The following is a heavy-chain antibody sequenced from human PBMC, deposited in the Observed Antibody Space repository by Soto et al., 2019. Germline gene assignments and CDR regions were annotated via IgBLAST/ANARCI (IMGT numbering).Heavy chain of an antibody. CDR3: XXXXXXXGMDV. CDR2: IIPIFGTA. CDR1: GGTFSSYA. J-gene: IGHJ6*02. V-gene: IGHV1-69*01. Sequence: QVQLVQSGAEVKKPGSSVKVSCKASGGTFSSYAISWVRQAPGQGLEWMGGIIPIFGTANYAQKFQGRVXXXXXXXXXXXXXXXXXXXXXXXXXXXXXXXXXXXGMDVWGQGTTVTVSS.